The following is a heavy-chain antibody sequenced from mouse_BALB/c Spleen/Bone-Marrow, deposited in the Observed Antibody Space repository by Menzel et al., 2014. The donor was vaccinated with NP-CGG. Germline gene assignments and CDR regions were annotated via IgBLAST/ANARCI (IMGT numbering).Heavy chain of an antibody. Sequence: VQLQQSGAELAKPGASVKMSCKASGYTFTSYWMHWVKQRPGQGLEWIGYINPSTGYTDYNQKFNDKATLTADKSSSTAYMQLSSLTSEDSAVYYCATGTYYFDYWGQGTTLTVSS. CDR2: INPSTGYT. CDR1: GYTFTSYW. J-gene: IGHJ2*01. CDR3: ATGTYYFDY. V-gene: IGHV1-7*01. D-gene: IGHD4-1*01.